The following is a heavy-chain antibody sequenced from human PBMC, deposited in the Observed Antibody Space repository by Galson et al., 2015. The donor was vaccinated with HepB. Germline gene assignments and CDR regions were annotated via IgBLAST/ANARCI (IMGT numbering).Heavy chain of an antibody. V-gene: IGHV1-69*13. CDR2: IIPIFGTA. CDR1: GGTFSSYA. CDR3: ASPRLGGYWGLLCY. D-gene: IGHD5-18*01. J-gene: IGHJ4*02. Sequence: SVKVSCKASGGTFSSYAISWVRQAPGQGLEWMGGIIPIFGTANYAQKFQGRVTITADESTGTAYMELSSLRSEDTAVYYCASPRLGGYWGLLCYWGQGTLVTVSS.